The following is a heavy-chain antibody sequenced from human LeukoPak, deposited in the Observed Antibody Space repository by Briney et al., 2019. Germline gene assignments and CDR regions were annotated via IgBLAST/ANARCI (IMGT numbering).Heavy chain of an antibody. Sequence: GGSLRLSCAASGFTFRTYSMNWVRQAPGKGLEWVSYISSSGSTIYYADSVKGRFTISRDNAKNSLYLQMNSLRAEDTAVYYCAELGITMIGGVWGKGTTVTISS. V-gene: IGHV3-48*04. CDR2: ISSSGSTI. CDR3: AELGITMIGGV. D-gene: IGHD3-10*02. CDR1: GFTFRTYS. J-gene: IGHJ6*04.